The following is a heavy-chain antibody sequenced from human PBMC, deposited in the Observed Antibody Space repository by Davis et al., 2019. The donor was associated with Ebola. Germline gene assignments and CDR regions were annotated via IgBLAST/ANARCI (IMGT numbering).Heavy chain of an antibody. Sequence: ASVKVSCKASGGTFSIYAISWVRQAPGQGLEWMGGIIPKFGTPTYAQSFQGRVTITADESTSTAYVELSGLRFEDTAVYYCARGGGSTQSGIDFWGQGTLVTVSS. CDR3: ARGGGSTQSGIDF. D-gene: IGHD3-10*01. CDR2: IIPKFGTP. V-gene: IGHV1-69*13. CDR1: GGTFSIYA. J-gene: IGHJ4*02.